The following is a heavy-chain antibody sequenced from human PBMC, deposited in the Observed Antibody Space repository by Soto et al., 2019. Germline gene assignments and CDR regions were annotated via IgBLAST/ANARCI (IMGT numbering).Heavy chain of an antibody. Sequence: SETLSLTCTVSGGSISSYYWSWTRQPPGKGLEWIGYIYYSGSTYYNPSLKSRVTISVDTSKNQFSLKLSSVTAADTAVYYCARERPDGSRLDPWGQGTLVTVSS. J-gene: IGHJ5*02. D-gene: IGHD6-13*01. V-gene: IGHV4-59*12. CDR3: ARERPDGSRLDP. CDR2: IYYSGST. CDR1: GGSISSYY.